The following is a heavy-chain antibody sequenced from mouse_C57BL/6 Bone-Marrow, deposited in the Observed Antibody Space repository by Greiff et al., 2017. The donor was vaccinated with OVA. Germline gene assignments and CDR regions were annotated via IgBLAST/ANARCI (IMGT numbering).Heavy chain of an antibody. CDR2: IDPSDSYT. CDR3: ARWVYGSRYFDV. CDR1: GYTFTSYW. Sequence: QVQLQQPGAELVMPGASVKLSCKASGYTFTSYWMHWVKQRPGQGLEWIGEIDPSDSYTNYNQKFKGKSTLTVDKSSSTAYMQLSSLTSEDSAVYYCARWVYGSRYFDVWGTGTTVTVSS. J-gene: IGHJ1*03. V-gene: IGHV1-69*01. D-gene: IGHD1-1*01.